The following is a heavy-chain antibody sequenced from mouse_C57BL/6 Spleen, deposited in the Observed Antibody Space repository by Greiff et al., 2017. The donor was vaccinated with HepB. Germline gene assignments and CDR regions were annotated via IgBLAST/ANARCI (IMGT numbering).Heavy chain of an antibody. V-gene: IGHV1-54*01. CDR2: INPGSGGT. CDR1: GYAFTNYL. CDR3: ARGYYYGSSSFAY. Sequence: QVQLQQSGAELVRPGTSVKVSCKASGYAFTNYLIEWVKQRPGQGLEWIGVINPGSGGTNYNEKFKGKATLTPDKSSSTAYMQLSSLTSEDSAVYFCARGYYYGSSSFAYWGQGTLVTVSA. J-gene: IGHJ3*01. D-gene: IGHD1-1*01.